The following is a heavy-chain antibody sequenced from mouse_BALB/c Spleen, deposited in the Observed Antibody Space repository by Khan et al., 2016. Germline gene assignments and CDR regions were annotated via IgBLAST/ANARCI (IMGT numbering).Heavy chain of an antibody. CDR1: GVSITSGY. CDR3: ATNDGYLFVY. J-gene: IGHJ2*01. D-gene: IGHD2-3*01. Sequence: EVQLQESGPSLVQPSQTLSLTCSVTGVSITSGYWNWIRQFPGNKLEYMGYISYSGSTYYNPSLKSRISITRDTSKNQYYMQLNSVTTEDTATDDCATNDGYLFVYWGQGTTLTVSS. V-gene: IGHV3-8*02. CDR2: ISYSGST.